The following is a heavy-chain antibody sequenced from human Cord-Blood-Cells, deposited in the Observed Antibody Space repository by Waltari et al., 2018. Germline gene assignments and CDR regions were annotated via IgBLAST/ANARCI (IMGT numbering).Heavy chain of an antibody. Sequence: QVQLVQSGAEVKKPGASVKVSCKASGYTFTSYDINWVRQATGQGLEWMGWMNPNSGNTGYAQKFQGRVTMTRNTSISTAYMELSSLRSEATAVYYCARGLQGYDSSGYYYYGMDVWGQGTTVTVSS. J-gene: IGHJ6*02. V-gene: IGHV1-8*01. CDR1: GYTFTSYD. D-gene: IGHD3-22*01. CDR2: MNPNSGNT. CDR3: ARGLQGYDSSGYYYYGMDV.